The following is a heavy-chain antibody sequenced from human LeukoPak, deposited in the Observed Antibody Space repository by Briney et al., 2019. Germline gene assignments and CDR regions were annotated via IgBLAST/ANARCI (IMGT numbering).Heavy chain of an antibody. J-gene: IGHJ4*02. Sequence: PGGSLRLSCAASGFTFSSYEMNWVRQAPGKGLEWVSYISTSGSTKYYADSVKGQFTISRDNAKNSLYLQMNSLRAEDTALYYCARDIVRYNWNYGGGDYWGQGTLVTVSS. CDR1: GFTFSSYE. D-gene: IGHD1-7*01. V-gene: IGHV3-48*03. CDR2: ISTSGSTK. CDR3: ARDIVRYNWNYGGGDY.